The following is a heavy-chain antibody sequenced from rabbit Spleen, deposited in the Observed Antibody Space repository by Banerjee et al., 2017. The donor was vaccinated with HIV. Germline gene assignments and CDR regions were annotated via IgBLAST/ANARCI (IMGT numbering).Heavy chain of an antibody. CDR2: IDAGSSGST. Sequence: QSLEESGGDLVKPGASLTLTCTASRFSFSSSYYICWVRQAPGKGLEWIACIDAGSSGSTYYASWAKGRFTISKTSSTTVTLQMTSLTAADTATYFCARGSAAMTMVITGFYLNLWGPGTLVTVS. V-gene: IGHV1S40*01. D-gene: IGHD2-1*01. J-gene: IGHJ4*01. CDR3: ARGSAAMTMVITGFYLNL. CDR1: RFSFSSSYY.